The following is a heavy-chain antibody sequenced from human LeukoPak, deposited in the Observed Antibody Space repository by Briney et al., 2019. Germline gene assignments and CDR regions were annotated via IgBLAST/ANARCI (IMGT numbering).Heavy chain of an antibody. Sequence: GGSPRLSCAASGFTFSSYGMHWVRQAPGKGLEWVAFIRYDGSNKYYADSVKGRFTISRDNSKNTLYLQMNSLRAEDTAVYYCARGAAFWSGYFDYWGQGTLVTVSS. CDR3: ARGAAFWSGYFDY. CDR1: GFTFSSYG. J-gene: IGHJ4*02. CDR2: IRYDGSNK. V-gene: IGHV3-30*02. D-gene: IGHD3-3*01.